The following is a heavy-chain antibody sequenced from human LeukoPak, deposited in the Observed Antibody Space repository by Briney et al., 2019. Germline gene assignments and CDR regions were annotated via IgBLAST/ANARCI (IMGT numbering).Heavy chain of an antibody. V-gene: IGHV3-11*01. Sequence: PGGSLRLSCAASGFTFSDHYMSWIRQAPGKVLGWVSYISGSSSGIYSADAVRRRFTVSRDTAKISLYLHIISLSDEDTAVYYCARGLREATNAVDIGGQGTMVNVSS. D-gene: IGHD1-26*01. CDR2: ISGSSSGI. CDR1: GFTFSDHY. J-gene: IGHJ3*02. CDR3: ARGLREATNAVDI.